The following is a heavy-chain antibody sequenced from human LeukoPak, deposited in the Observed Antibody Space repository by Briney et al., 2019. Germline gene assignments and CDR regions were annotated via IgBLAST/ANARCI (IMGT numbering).Heavy chain of an antibody. D-gene: IGHD3-16*01. CDR3: ARDLSDPYENVWGRNFDY. CDR1: GYTFTNYY. CDR2: INPSGGST. V-gene: IGHV1-46*01. J-gene: IGHJ4*02. Sequence: ASVKVSFKASGYTFTNYYLHWVRQAPGQGLEWMGIINPSGGSTNYAQKFQGRVTMTRDTSTTTVYLEVSSLRSEDTAVYYCARDLSDPYENVWGRNFDYWGQGTLVTVSS.